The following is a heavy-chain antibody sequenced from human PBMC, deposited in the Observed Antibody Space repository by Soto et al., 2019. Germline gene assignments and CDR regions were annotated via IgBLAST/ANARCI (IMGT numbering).Heavy chain of an antibody. CDR1: GISITSSY. Sequence: QLQESGPGLVKPSETLSLTCTVSGISITSSYWNWFRQSPGKGLEWIGQISDNGAINYNPPLESRVTISPDSSNNQVSLTLTAVDAADTAIYFCARGRHWFGPWGQGTLVTVPS. J-gene: IGHJ5*02. V-gene: IGHV4-59*01. CDR2: ISDNGAI. CDR3: ARGRHWFGP.